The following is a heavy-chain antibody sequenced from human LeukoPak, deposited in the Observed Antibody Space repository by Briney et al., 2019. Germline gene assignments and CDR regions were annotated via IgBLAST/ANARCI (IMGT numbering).Heavy chain of an antibody. V-gene: IGHV1-69*13. D-gene: IGHD3-10*01. CDR1: GGTFSSYA. CDR3: ATAMVRGVNITPLFDY. Sequence: SVKVSCKASGGTFSSYAISWVRQAPGQGLEWMGGIIPIFGTANYAQKFQGRVTITADESTSTAYMELSSLRSEDTAVYYCATAMVRGVNITPLFDYWGQGTLVTVSS. CDR2: IIPIFGTA. J-gene: IGHJ4*02.